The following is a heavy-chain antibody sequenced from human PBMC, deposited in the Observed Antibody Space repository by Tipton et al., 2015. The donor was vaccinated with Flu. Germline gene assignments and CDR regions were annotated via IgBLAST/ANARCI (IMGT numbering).Heavy chain of an antibody. CDR2: ISSSGNTI. D-gene: IGHD7-27*01. J-gene: IGHJ4*02. CDR1: GFTFSIYG. CDR3: ATLTGDDY. V-gene: IGHV3-48*03. Sequence: SLRLSCAASGFTFSIYGMHWVRQAPGKGLEWVSYISSSGNTISYADSVRGRFTISRDNTKKSLYLQLNSLRAEDTAIYYCATLTGDDYWGQGILVTVSS.